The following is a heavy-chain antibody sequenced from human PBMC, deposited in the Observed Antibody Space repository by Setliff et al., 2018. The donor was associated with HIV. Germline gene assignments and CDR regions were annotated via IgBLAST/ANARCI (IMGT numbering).Heavy chain of an antibody. V-gene: IGHV4-4*09. J-gene: IGHJ5*02. CDR1: GGSFSDYY. D-gene: IGHD3-10*01. CDR3: ARRIDDSGSFPDKNWFDT. Sequence: SETLSLTCTVSGGSFSDYYRSWIRQPPGKGLEWIGYIYTSGSTNYNPSLKSRVTISVDTSKNQFSLKLTSVTAADTAVYYCARRIDDSGSFPDKNWFDTWGQGSLVTVSS. CDR2: IYTSGST.